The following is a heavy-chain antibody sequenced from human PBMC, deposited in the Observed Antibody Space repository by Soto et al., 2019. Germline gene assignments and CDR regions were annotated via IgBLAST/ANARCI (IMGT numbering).Heavy chain of an antibody. CDR3: ARGLRDCINCGCYYWFDP. D-gene: IGHD2-8*01. J-gene: IGHJ5*02. CDR1: GYTLTELS. CDR2: FDPEDGGT. V-gene: IGHV1-24*01. Sequence: GASVKGSCKVSGYTLTELSMHWVRQAPGKGLEWMGGFDPEDGGTIYAQKFQGRVTMTEDTSTDTAYMELSSLRAEDMAVYYCARGLRDCINCGCYYWFDPWGQGTLVTVSS.